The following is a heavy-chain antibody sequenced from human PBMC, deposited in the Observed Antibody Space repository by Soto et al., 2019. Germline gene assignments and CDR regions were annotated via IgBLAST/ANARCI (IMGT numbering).Heavy chain of an antibody. CDR2: ISAYNGNT. D-gene: IGHD1-26*01. CDR1: GYTFTSYG. V-gene: IGHV1-18*04. CDR3: ARDGGGATHYYYYGMDV. J-gene: IGHJ6*02. Sequence: ASVKVSCKASGYTFTSYGISWVRQAPGQGLEWMGWISAYNGNTNYAQKLQGRVTMTTDTSTSTAYMELRSLRSDDTAVYYCARDGGGATHYYYYGMDVWGQGTTVTVSS.